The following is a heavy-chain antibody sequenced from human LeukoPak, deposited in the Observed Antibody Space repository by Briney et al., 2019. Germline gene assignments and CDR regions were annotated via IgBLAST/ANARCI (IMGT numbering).Heavy chain of an antibody. J-gene: IGHJ4*02. CDR1: DDSIRDYY. CDR3: TRGGRYYETTGYHREYHFDY. Sequence: NASETLSLTCTVSDDSIRDYYRGWIRQPPGKGLEWIGYFHNSGTSTYNPSLKSRVTISADTSKNQFSLKLNSLTTADTAVYYCTRGGRYYETTGYHREYHFDYWGQGTLVTVSS. D-gene: IGHD3-22*01. V-gene: IGHV4-59*01. CDR2: FHNSGTS.